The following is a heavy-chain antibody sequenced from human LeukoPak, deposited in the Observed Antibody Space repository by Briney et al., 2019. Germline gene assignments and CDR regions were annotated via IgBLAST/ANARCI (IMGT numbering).Heavy chain of an antibody. CDR2: IIPIFGTA. V-gene: IGHV1-69*05. CDR3: ARGLAARRRGGWFDP. Sequence: ASVKVSCKASGGTFSSYAISWVRQAPGQRLEWMGGIIPIFGTANYAQKFQGRVTITRNTSISTAYMELSSLRSEDTAVYYCARGLAARRRGGWFDPWGQGTLVTVSS. CDR1: GGTFSSYA. J-gene: IGHJ5*02. D-gene: IGHD6-6*01.